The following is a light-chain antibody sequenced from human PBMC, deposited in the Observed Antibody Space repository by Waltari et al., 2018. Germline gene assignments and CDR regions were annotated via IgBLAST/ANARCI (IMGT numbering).Light chain of an antibody. CDR3: QAWDTTTVV. Sequence: YELTQPPSVSVSPGQTASIACSGDKLGDKSVCWYQQKPGQSPVLVLYQDYKRPSGIPERFSGSNSGNTATLTISGTQPMDEGDYYCQAWDTTTVVFGGGTKLTVL. CDR1: KLGDKS. CDR2: QDY. J-gene: IGLJ3*02. V-gene: IGLV3-1*01.